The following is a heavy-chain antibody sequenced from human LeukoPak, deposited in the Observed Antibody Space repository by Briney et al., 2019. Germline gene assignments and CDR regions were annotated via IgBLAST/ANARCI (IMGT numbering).Heavy chain of an antibody. CDR2: IYSGGST. Sequence: PGGSLRLSCAASGFTVSSNYMSWVRQAPGKGLEWVSVIYSGGSTYYADSVKGRFTISRGNSKNTLYLQMNSLRAEDTAVYYCARDGGYYDSSGSLDYWGQGTLVTVSS. V-gene: IGHV3-66*01. D-gene: IGHD3-22*01. J-gene: IGHJ4*02. CDR1: GFTVSSNY. CDR3: ARDGGYYDSSGSLDY.